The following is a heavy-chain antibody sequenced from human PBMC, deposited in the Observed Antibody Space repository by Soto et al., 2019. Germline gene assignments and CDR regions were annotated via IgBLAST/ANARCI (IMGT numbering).Heavy chain of an antibody. CDR1: GGSISSYY. V-gene: IGHV4-59*12. J-gene: IGHJ4*02. CDR3: ATEGPPGTGVYYFDY. CDR2: ISYSGTT. D-gene: IGHD6-13*01. Sequence: PSETLSLTCTVSGGSISSYYWSWIRQPPGKGLEWIGFISYSGTTHYSASLRSRVSISVDTSKNQFSLDLSSVTAADTAVYYCATEGPPGTGVYYFDYWGQGTLVTVSS.